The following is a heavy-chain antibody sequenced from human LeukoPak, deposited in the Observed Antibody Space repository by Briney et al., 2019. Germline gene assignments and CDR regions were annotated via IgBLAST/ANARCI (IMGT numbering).Heavy chain of an antibody. V-gene: IGHV4-4*02. CDR1: GGSISSNNW. J-gene: IGHJ6*02. Sequence: SGTLSLTCAVSGGSISSNNWWTWVRQPPGKGLEWIGEIYHSGSTNQNPSLKSRLTISVDTSKNQFSLKLSSVTAADTAVYYCASGLRYFDWPGYGMDVWGQGTTVTVSS. CDR2: IYHSGST. D-gene: IGHD3-9*01. CDR3: ASGLRYFDWPGYGMDV.